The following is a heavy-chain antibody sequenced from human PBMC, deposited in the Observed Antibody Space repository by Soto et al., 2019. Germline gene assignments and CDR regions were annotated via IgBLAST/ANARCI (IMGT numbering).Heavy chain of an antibody. CDR3: AKDLHDWNRIGYFDS. CDR1: GFTFSSYG. CDR2: ISYDGRNK. J-gene: IGHJ4*02. V-gene: IGHV3-30*18. D-gene: IGHD1-1*01. Sequence: QVQLQESGGGVVQPGRSLRLSCTASGFTFSSYGMHWVRQAPGKGLEWVAVISYDGRNKFYADSVKGRFTISRDNSKNTLDLQMNSLRGEDSALYYCAKDLHDWNRIGYFDSWGQGPLVTVSA.